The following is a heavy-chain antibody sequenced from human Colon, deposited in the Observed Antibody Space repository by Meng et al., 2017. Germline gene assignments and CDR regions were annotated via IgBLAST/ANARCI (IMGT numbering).Heavy chain of an antibody. CDR3: TTSDYGDYDAF. D-gene: IGHD4-17*01. J-gene: IGHJ4*02. CDR2: IKSKSDGGTT. V-gene: IGHV3-15*01. Sequence: EVQLVASGGGLVKPGGSLRLSCATSGFTFSTVWLSWVRQAPGKGLEWVGRIKSKSDGGTTDYAAPVKGRFTISRDDSKSTLFLQMNSLKSEDTAFYYCTTSDYGDYDAFWGQGTLVTVSS. CDR1: GFTFSTVW.